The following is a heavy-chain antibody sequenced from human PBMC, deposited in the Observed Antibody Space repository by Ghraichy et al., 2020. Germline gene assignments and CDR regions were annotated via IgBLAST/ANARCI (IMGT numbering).Heavy chain of an antibody. CDR2: ISGDGVNT. V-gene: IGHV3-43*02. J-gene: IGHJ6*02. CDR3: AKGSFCTGGSCYAETGEYCGVDG. CDR1: GFTFDNHA. D-gene: IGHD2-15*01. Sequence: GGSLRLSCEVSGFTFDNHAMHWVRQVPGKGLEWVSLISGDGVNTYYGDSVKGRFTISRDNNKNSLFLQMNRLTTEDTALYYCAKGSFCTGGSCYAETGEYCGVDGWRQGTTVTVS.